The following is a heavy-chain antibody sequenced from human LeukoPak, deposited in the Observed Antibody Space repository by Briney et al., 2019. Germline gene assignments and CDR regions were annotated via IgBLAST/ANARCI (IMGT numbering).Heavy chain of an antibody. Sequence: GGSLRLSCEASGFTFRNYYMSWIRQAPGKGLEWVSYISSSATTVYYADSVKGRFTISRDNTKNSLSLQLNSLRAEDTAVYYCARANNWNYPYYFDYWGQGSLVTVSS. CDR3: ARANNWNYPYYFDY. CDR2: ISSSATTV. CDR1: GFTFRNYY. D-gene: IGHD1-7*01. V-gene: IGHV3-11*01. J-gene: IGHJ4*02.